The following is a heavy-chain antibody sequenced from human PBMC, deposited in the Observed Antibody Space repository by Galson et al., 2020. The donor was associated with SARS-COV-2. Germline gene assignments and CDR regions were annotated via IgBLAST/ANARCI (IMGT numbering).Heavy chain of an antibody. CDR3: AHMVGSLSAAVNLYFDY. V-gene: IGHV2-5*02. D-gene: IGHD6-13*01. J-gene: IGHJ4*02. CDR1: GFSFSTSGEA. Sequence: SGPTLVKPTETLTLTCSFSGFSFSTSGEAVGWIRQPPGKALEWLALIYWDADKRSSPSLRSRLTVTKDTSKNQVVLKMTNMDRLDTGTYFCAHMVGSLSAAVNLYFDYWGPGTLVTGSS. CDR2: IYWDADK.